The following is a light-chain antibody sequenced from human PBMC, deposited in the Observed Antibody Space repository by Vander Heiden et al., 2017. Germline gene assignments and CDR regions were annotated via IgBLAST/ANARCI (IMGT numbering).Light chain of an antibody. V-gene: IGLV1-47*02. CDR3: AAWDDSLSGWV. Sequence: QSVLTQPPSASGTPGQRVTISCSASTSNIGGSYVYWYQQLPGTAPKLLIYSSNQRPSGVPDRFSGSKSGTSASLAISGLRSEDEADYYCAAWDDSLSGWVFGGGTKLTVL. CDR2: SSN. J-gene: IGLJ3*02. CDR1: TSNIGGSY.